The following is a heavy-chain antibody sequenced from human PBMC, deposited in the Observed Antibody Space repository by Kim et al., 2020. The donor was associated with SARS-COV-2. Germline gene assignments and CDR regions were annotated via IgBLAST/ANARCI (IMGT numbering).Heavy chain of an antibody. CDR3: IDMEVVFAATWFDP. CDR2: IRSKANSYTT. D-gene: IGHD2-15*01. V-gene: IGHV3-73*01. J-gene: IGHJ5*02. Sequence: GGSLRLSCAASGFTFSGSSINWVRQASGKGLEWVCRIRSKANSYTTAYAASVKGRFTISRDESTNTAQLQMNRLKAEETAVYYCIDMEVVFAATWFDPWGKGTRVTVS. CDR1: GFTFSGSS.